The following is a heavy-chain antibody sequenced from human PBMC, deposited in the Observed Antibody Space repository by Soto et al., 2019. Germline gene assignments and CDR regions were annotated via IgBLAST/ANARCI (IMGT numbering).Heavy chain of an antibody. CDR2: ISYDGSNK. CDR1: GFTFSSYG. J-gene: IGHJ6*02. Sequence: SLRLSCAASGFTFSSYGMHWVRQAPGKGLEWVAVISYDGSNKYYADSVKGRFTISRDNSKNTLYLQMNSLRAEDTAVYYCAKDEAAYYYYYYGMDVWGQGTTVTVSS. CDR3: AKDEAAYYYYYYGMDV. V-gene: IGHV3-30*18. D-gene: IGHD2-15*01.